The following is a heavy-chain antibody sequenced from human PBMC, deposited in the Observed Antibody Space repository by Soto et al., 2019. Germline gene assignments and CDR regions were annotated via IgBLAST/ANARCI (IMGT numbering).Heavy chain of an antibody. D-gene: IGHD1-26*01. V-gene: IGHV1-69*13. Sequence: GASVKVSCKASGGTFSSYAISWVRPAPGQGLEWMGGILPIFGTDNYAQKFQGRVTITADESTSTADMELSSLRSEDTAVYYCARRIVGATTRFNYYYGMDVWGQGTTVTVSS. J-gene: IGHJ6*02. CDR1: GGTFSSYA. CDR2: ILPIFGTD. CDR3: ARRIVGATTRFNYYYGMDV.